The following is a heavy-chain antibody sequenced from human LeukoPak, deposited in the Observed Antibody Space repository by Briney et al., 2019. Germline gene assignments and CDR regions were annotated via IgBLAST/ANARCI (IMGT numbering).Heavy chain of an antibody. J-gene: IGHJ4*02. CDR1: GFTFSSYG. Sequence: GGSLRLSCAASGFTFSSYGMHWVRQAPGKGLEWVAFIRYDGSNKYYADSVKGRFTISRDNSKNTLYLQMNSLRAEDTAVYYCAKIAAANCGGDCYSGAYYFDYWGQGTLVTVSS. CDR2: IRYDGSNK. V-gene: IGHV3-30*02. CDR3: AKIAAANCGGDCYSGAYYFDY. D-gene: IGHD2-21*02.